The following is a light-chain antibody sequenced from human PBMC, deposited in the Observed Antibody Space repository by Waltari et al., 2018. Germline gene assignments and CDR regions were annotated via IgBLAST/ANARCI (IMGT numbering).Light chain of an antibody. CDR3: QHYYDNPLT. Sequence: AIQMTQSPSALSASVGDRVTISCRASQNIYSNLAWYQQKPGKAPKLLIYSASSLQSGIPSRFSGSGSGTDFTLTISSLQPEDFAAYYCQHYYDNPLTFGGGTKVEIK. J-gene: IGKJ4*01. V-gene: IGKV1-6*01. CDR1: QNIYSN. CDR2: SAS.